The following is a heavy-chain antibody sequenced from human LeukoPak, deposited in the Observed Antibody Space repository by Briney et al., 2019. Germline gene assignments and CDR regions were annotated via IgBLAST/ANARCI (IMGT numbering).Heavy chain of an antibody. J-gene: IGHJ5*02. V-gene: IGHV2-5*02. CDR2: IYWDDNK. CDR1: GFSLSTSGVG. D-gene: IGHD2-2*01. Sequence: SGPTLVKPTQTLTLTFSFSGFSLSTSGVGVGWIRQPPGKALEWLALIYWDDNKRYSPSLGSRLTITKDTSKNQAVLIMTNMDPVDTATYFCARDYCSTTSCYQGWFDPWGQGTLVTVSS. CDR3: ARDYCSTTSCYQGWFDP.